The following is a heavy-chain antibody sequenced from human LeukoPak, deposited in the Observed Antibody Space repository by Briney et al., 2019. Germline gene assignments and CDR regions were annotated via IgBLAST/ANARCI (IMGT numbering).Heavy chain of an antibody. CDR2: IYYSGST. J-gene: IGHJ6*03. Sequence: SETLSLTCTVSGGSISSNSYYWGWIRQPPGKGLEWIGSIYYSGSTYYNPSLKSRVTISVDTSKNQFSLKLSSVTAADTAVYYCASGYSYGYYYYYYMDVWGKGTTVTVSS. CDR1: GGSISSNSYY. D-gene: IGHD5-18*01. V-gene: IGHV4-39*01. CDR3: ASGYSYGYYYYYYMDV.